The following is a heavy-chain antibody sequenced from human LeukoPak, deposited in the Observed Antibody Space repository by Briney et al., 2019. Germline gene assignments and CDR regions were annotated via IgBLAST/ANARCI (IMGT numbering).Heavy chain of an antibody. V-gene: IGHV1-3*01. CDR2: INGGNGYT. CDR1: GYIFINYA. Sequence: ASVKVSCKASGYIFINYAIHWVRQAPGQRLEWMGWINGGNGYTKYSQNFQGRVTITRDTSASTVYMELSSLRSEDTAVYYCARDQSEDIRVDFDYWGQGTLVTVSS. J-gene: IGHJ4*02. CDR3: ARDQSEDIRVDFDY. D-gene: IGHD2-15*01.